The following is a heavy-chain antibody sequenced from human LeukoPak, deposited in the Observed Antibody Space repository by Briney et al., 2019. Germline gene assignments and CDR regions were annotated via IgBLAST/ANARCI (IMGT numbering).Heavy chain of an antibody. CDR3: AKGLRGVPAANPFDY. D-gene: IGHD2-2*01. Sequence: GGSLRLSCAASGFTFSSYAMSWVRQAPGKGLEWVSAISGSGGSTYYADSVKGRFTISRDNSKNTLYLQMNSLRAEDTAVYYCAKGLRGVPAANPFDYWGQGTLVTVSS. CDR2: ISGSGGST. V-gene: IGHV3-23*01. J-gene: IGHJ4*02. CDR1: GFTFSSYA.